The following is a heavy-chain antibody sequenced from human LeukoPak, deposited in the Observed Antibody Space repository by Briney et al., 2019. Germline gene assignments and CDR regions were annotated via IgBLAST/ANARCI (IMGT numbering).Heavy chain of an antibody. D-gene: IGHD2-2*01. V-gene: IGHV3-30*04. CDR1: GFTFKDYA. CDR2: IASDGRTT. CDR3: ACTAEPSCSGTSCYRYFHH. Sequence: GRALRLSCSASGFTFKDYAMHWVRQAPGLGLEWVAVIASDGRTTYYADSVSGRFTISRDNSNNALSLQMNSLNADDAAVYYCACTAEPSCSGTSCYRYFHHWGQGTLVIVSS. J-gene: IGHJ1*01.